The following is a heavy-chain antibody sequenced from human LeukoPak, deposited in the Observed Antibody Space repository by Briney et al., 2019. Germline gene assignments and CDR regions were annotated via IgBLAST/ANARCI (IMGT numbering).Heavy chain of an antibody. CDR1: GYTFTSYY. J-gene: IGHJ4*02. CDR2: INPSGGSA. CDR3: AREKEVVVVTGNYFDY. V-gene: IGHV1-46*01. Sequence: GASVKVSCKASGYTFTSYYIHWVRQPPGQGLEWMGIINPSGGSATYAQKFQGRVTMTRDTSTSTVYMELSSLRSDDTAVYYCAREKEVVVVTGNYFDYWGQGTLVTVSS. D-gene: IGHD2-21*02.